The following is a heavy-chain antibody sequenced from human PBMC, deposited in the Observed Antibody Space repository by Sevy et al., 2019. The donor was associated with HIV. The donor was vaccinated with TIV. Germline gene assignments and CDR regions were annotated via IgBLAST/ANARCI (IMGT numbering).Heavy chain of an antibody. CDR1: GGSISSYY. J-gene: IGHJ5*02. D-gene: IGHD3-10*01. V-gene: IGHV4-59*01. Sequence: SETLSLTCTVSGGSISSYYWSWIRQPPGKGLEWIGYIYYSGNTNYNPSLKSRVTISVDTSKNQFSLKLSSVTAADTAVYYCARATRRSGSYLNWFDPWGQGTLVTVSS. CDR3: ARATRRSGSYLNWFDP. CDR2: IYYSGNT.